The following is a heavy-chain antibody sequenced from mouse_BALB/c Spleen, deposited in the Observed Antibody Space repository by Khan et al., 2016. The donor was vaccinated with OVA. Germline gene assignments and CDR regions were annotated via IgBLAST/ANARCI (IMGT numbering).Heavy chain of an antibody. V-gene: IGHV5-6-5*01. Sequence: EVQLVESGGGSVKPGGSLKVSCAASGFTFSNYAMSWVRQTSEKRLEWVASISSGGSTYYPDSVKGRFTISRDNARNILYRQMSSLRSEDTAMYYCARDYWFVYWGQGTLVTVS. CDR3: ARDYWFVY. CDR1: GFTFSNYA. CDR2: ISSGGST. J-gene: IGHJ3*01.